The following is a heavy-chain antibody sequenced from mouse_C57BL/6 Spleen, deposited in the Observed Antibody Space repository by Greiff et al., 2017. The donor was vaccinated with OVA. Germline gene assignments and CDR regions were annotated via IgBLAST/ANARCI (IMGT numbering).Heavy chain of an antibody. Sequence: EVQLVESGGGLVKPGGSLKLSCAASGFTFSSYAMSWVRQTPEKRLEWVATISDGGSYTYYPDNVQGRFTISRDNAKNNLYLQMSHLKSEDTAMYYCARDSYDYDMAMDYWGQGTSVTVSS. J-gene: IGHJ4*01. CDR2: ISDGGSYT. V-gene: IGHV5-4*01. D-gene: IGHD2-4*01. CDR1: GFTFSSYA. CDR3: ARDSYDYDMAMDY.